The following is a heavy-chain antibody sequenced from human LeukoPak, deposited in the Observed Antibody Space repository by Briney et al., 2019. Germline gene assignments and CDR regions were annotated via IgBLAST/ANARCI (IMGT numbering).Heavy chain of an antibody. CDR2: ISSSGSTI. CDR3: ARDLGYVDTAMVRF. J-gene: IGHJ4*02. Sequence: QAGGSLRLSCAASGFTFSSYEMNWVRQAPGKGLEWVSYISSSGSTIYYADSVKGRFTISRDNAKNSLYLQMNSLRVEDTAVYYCARDLGYVDTAMVRFWGQGTLVTVSS. CDR1: GFTFSSYE. D-gene: IGHD5-18*01. V-gene: IGHV3-48*03.